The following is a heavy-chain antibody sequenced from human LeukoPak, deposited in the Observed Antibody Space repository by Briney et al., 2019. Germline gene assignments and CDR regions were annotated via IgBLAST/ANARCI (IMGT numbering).Heavy chain of an antibody. D-gene: IGHD2-8*01. CDR3: ASDPPWANGAFDI. V-gene: IGHV3-7*01. CDR2: IKQDGSKE. J-gene: IGHJ3*02. CDR1: GFTFSSYW. Sequence: GGSLRLSCAASGFTFSSYWMSWVRQAPGKGLEWVANIKQDGSKEYYVDSVKGRFTISRDNAENSLYLQMNSLRAEDTAVYYCASDPPWANGAFDIWGQGTMVTVSS.